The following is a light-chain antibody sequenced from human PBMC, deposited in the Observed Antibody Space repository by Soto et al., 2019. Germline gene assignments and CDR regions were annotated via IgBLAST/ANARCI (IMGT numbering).Light chain of an antibody. CDR3: QSYDSSLSGV. Sequence: QPVLTQPPSVSGAPGQRVTISCTGSSSNIGAGYDVHWYQQLPGTAPKLLIYDNSNRPSGVPDRFSGSKSGTSASLAITGLQAEDEADYYCQSYDSSLSGVFGTGTKVTVL. CDR2: DNS. V-gene: IGLV1-40*01. CDR1: SSNIGAGYD. J-gene: IGLJ1*01.